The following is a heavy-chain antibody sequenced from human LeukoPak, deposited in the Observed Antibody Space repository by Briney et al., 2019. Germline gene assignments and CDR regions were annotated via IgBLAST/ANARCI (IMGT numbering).Heavy chain of an antibody. D-gene: IGHD3-22*01. CDR3: AKDYYDSSGYYSTLGNFDY. V-gene: IGHV3-23*01. CDR2: ISGSGGST. Sequence: PGGSLTLSCAASGFTFSSYAMSWVRQAPGKGLEWVSAISGSGGSTYYADSVKGRFTISRDNSKNTLYLQMNSLRAEDTAVYYCAKDYYDSSGYYSTLGNFDYWGQGTLVTVSS. CDR1: GFTFSSYA. J-gene: IGHJ4*02.